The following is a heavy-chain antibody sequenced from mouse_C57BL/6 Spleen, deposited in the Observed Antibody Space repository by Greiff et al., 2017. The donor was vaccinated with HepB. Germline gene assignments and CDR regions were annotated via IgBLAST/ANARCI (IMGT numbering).Heavy chain of an antibody. Sequence: VQLQQSGAELVRPGASVTLSCKASGYTFTDYEMHWVKQTPVHGLEWIGAIDPETGGTAYNQKFKGKAILTADKSSSTAYMELRSLTSEDSAVYYCTRRRDDGYYVDYFDYWGQGTTLTVSS. CDR3: TRRRDDGYYVDYFDY. D-gene: IGHD2-3*01. CDR2: IDPETGGT. CDR1: GYTFTDYE. V-gene: IGHV1-15*01. J-gene: IGHJ2*01.